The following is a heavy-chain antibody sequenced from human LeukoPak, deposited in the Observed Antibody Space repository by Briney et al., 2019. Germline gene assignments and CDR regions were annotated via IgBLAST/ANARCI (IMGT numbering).Heavy chain of an antibody. CDR1: GGTFSSYA. V-gene: IGHV1-69*05. CDR3: ATDDSNEPMSAFDI. Sequence: ASVKVSCKASGGTFSSYAISWVRQAPGQGFEWMGGIIPIFGTANYAQKFQGRVTITTDESTSTAYMELSSLRSEDTAVYYCATDDSNEPMSAFDIWGQGTMVTVSS. CDR2: IIPIFGTA. J-gene: IGHJ3*02. D-gene: IGHD2-21*01.